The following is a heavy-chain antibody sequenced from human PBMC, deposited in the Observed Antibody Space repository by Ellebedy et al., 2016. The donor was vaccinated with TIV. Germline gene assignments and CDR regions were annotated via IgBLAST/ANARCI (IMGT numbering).Heavy chain of an antibody. CDR3: ARAEDPYSDGFDM. CDR2: ISGYNGNTNANR. J-gene: IGHJ3*02. CDR1: GYTFSSYG. V-gene: IGHV1-18*01. Sequence: ASVKVSCXTSGYTFSSYGISWVRQAPGQGLEWLGWISGYNGNTNANRKYGQKVQGRVTLTTDTSTSTAYMELRSLRSDDTAVYYCARAEDPYSDGFDMWGQGTLVTVSS. D-gene: IGHD2-21*01.